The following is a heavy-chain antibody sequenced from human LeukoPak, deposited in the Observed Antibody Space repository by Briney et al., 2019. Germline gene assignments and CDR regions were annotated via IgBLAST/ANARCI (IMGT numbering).Heavy chain of an antibody. D-gene: IGHD1-26*01. V-gene: IGHV1-2*06. CDR3: AAYHSGSYQNLDY. Sequence: ASVKVSCKASGYTFTGYYMHWVRQAPGQGLEWMGRINPNSGGTNYAQKFQGRVTMTRDTSISTAYMELSRLRSDDTAVYYCAAYHSGSYQNLDYWGQGTLVTVSS. CDR1: GYTFTGYY. J-gene: IGHJ4*02. CDR2: INPNSGGT.